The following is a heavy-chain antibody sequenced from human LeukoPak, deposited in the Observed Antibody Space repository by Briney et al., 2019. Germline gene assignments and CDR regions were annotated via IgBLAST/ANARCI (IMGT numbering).Heavy chain of an antibody. J-gene: IGHJ6*02. V-gene: IGHV1-58*02. CDR3: AADYYGSGSYPYYYYYGMDV. CDR2: IVVGSGNT. D-gene: IGHD3-10*01. Sequence: SVKDSCKASGFTFTSSAMQWVRQARGQRLEWVGWIVVGSGNTNYAKKFQERVTITRDMSTSTAYMELSSLRSEDTAVYYCAADYYGSGSYPYYYYYGMDVWGQGTTVTVSS. CDR1: GFTFTSSA.